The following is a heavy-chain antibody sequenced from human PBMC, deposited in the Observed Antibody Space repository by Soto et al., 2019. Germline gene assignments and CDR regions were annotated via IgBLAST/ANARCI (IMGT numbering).Heavy chain of an antibody. CDR3: ARLIGTSWFVG. CDR1: GGSISSSSYY. Sequence: PSETLSLTCTVSGGSISSSSYYWGWIRQPPGKGLEWIGSIYYSGSTYYNPSLKSRMTINADTSKNQFSLQLNYVTPEDTAVYYCARLIGTSWFVGWGQGTPVTVSS. J-gene: IGHJ4*02. D-gene: IGHD6-13*01. V-gene: IGHV4-39*01. CDR2: IYYSGST.